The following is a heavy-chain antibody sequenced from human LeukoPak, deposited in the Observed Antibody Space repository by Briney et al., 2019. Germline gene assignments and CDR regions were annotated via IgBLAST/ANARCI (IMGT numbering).Heavy chain of an antibody. CDR1: GGTFSSYA. J-gene: IGHJ4*02. V-gene: IGHV1-69*04. CDR2: IIPILGIA. Sequence: SVKVSCKASGGTFSSYAISWVRQAPGQGLEWMGRIIPILGIANYAQKFQGRVTITADKSTSTAYMELSSLRSEDTAVYYCARVDYDILTGYSRAYCFDYWGQGTLVTVSS. CDR3: ARVDYDILTGYSRAYCFDY. D-gene: IGHD3-9*01.